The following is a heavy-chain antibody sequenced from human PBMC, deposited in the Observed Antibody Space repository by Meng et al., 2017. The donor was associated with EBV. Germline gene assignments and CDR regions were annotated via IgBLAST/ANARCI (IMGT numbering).Heavy chain of an antibody. J-gene: IGHJ4*02. D-gene: IGHD2-21*01. CDR1: CKPFTSYY. Sequence: QAQLVQLWAGVKNPGAPCKVSCSASCKPFTSYYMTVVRQAPGQGLEWMGIINPSGGSTSYAQKFQGRVTMTRDTSTSTVYMELSSLRSEDTAVYYCARDFCGGDCYLFDYWGQGTLVTVSS. V-gene: IGHV1-46*01. CDR3: ARDFCGGDCYLFDY. CDR2: INPSGGST.